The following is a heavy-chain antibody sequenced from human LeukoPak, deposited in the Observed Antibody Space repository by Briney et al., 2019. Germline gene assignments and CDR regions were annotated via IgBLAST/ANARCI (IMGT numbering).Heavy chain of an antibody. D-gene: IGHD2-15*01. CDR1: GGTFSSYG. J-gene: IGHJ4*02. Sequence: GASVKVSCKASGGTFSSYGISWVRQAPGQGLEWMGWISAYNGNTNCAQKLQGRVTMTTDTSTSTAYMELRSLRSDDTAVYYCARDCSGGSCYSGSTVFDYWGQGTLVTVSS. V-gene: IGHV1-18*01. CDR3: ARDCSGGSCYSGSTVFDY. CDR2: ISAYNGNT.